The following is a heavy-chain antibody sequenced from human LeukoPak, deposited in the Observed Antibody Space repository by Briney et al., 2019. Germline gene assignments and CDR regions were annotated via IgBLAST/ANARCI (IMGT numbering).Heavy chain of an antibody. V-gene: IGHV4-59*12. CDR1: GGSISTYY. CDR2: TYYSGST. Sequence: PSETLSLTCTVSGGSISTYYWSWIRQPPGKGLEWIGYTYYSGSTNYNPSLKSRVTMSVDTSKNQFSLKLSSVTAADTAVYYCARGPTTVTRAFDYWGQGTLVTVSS. D-gene: IGHD4-17*01. J-gene: IGHJ4*02. CDR3: ARGPTTVTRAFDY.